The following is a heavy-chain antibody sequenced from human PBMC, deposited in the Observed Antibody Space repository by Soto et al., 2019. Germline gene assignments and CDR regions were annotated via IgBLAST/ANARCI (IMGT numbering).Heavy chain of an antibody. V-gene: IGHV4-34*01. Sequence: SETLSLTCAVYGGSFSGYYWSWIRQPPGKGLEWIGEINHSGSTNYNPSLKSRVTISVDTSKNQFSLKLSSVTAADTAVYYCARVLYNWNYAHSRFDYWGQGTLVTVSS. CDR1: GGSFSGYY. CDR3: ARVLYNWNYAHSRFDY. J-gene: IGHJ4*02. CDR2: INHSGST. D-gene: IGHD1-7*01.